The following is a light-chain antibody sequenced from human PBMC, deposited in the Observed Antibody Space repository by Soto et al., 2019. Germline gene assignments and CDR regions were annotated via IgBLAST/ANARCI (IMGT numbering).Light chain of an antibody. CDR1: QSVSSN. J-gene: IGKJ4*01. CDR3: QQYDKWPPLT. CDR2: SAS. Sequence: EIVMTQSPATLSVSPGERATLSCRASQSVSSNLAWYQQKPGQAPSLLIYSASTRATSVPARFSGSGSGTEFTLTISSLQSEDFAVYYCQQYDKWPPLTFGGGTKVEIK. V-gene: IGKV3-15*01.